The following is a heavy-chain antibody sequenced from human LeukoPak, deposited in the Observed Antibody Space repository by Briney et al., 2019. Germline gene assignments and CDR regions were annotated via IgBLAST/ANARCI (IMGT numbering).Heavy chain of an antibody. CDR2: ISGSGGST. Sequence: GGSLRLSCAASGFTFTTYAMSWVRQAPGRGLEWVSAISGSGGSTYYADSVKGRFTISRDNSKNTLYLQMNSLRAEDTAIYYCAKRGTVHVVDTAMAGGLSFDYWGQGTLVTVSS. CDR3: AKRGTVHVVDTAMAGGLSFDY. CDR1: GFTFTTYA. J-gene: IGHJ4*02. D-gene: IGHD5-18*01. V-gene: IGHV3-23*01.